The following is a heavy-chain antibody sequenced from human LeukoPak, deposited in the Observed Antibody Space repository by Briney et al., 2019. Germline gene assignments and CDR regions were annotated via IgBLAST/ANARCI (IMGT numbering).Heavy chain of an antibody. V-gene: IGHV4-38-2*02. D-gene: IGHD6-19*01. CDR2: IYHSGDT. CDR1: GYSITSGYY. CDR3: AKGTSSGWYYFDY. Sequence: SETLSLTCIVSGYSITSGYYWGWIRQPPGKGPEWIGSIYHSGDTYYNPSLKSRVTISVDTSKNQFSLKLDSVTAADTAVYYCAKGTSSGWYYFDYWGQGTLVTVSS. J-gene: IGHJ4*02.